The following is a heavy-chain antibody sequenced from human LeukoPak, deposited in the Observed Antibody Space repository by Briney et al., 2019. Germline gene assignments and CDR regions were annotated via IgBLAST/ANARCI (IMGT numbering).Heavy chain of an antibody. CDR1: GFTSSSYG. D-gene: IGHD4-23*01. CDR3: AKDSNGGGAY. Sequence: TGGSLRLSCAASGFTSSSYGMHWVRQAPGKGLEWVAFIRYDGSNKYYADSVKGRFTISRDNSKNTLYLQMNSLRAEDTAVYYCAKDSNGGGAYWGQGTLVTVSS. V-gene: IGHV3-30*02. J-gene: IGHJ4*02. CDR2: IRYDGSNK.